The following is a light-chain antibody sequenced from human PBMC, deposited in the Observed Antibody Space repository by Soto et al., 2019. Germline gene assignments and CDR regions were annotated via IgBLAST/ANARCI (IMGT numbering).Light chain of an antibody. CDR3: SSYAGNNIWV. V-gene: IGLV2-14*01. Sequence: QSVLTQPASVSGSPGQSITISCTGTSSDIGASNYVSWYQQRPGKAPKVMIYEVSNRPSGVPDRFSGSKSGITASLTVSGLQAEDEAVYYCSSYAGNNIWVFGGGTKLTVL. CDR2: EVS. CDR1: SSDIGASNY. J-gene: IGLJ3*02.